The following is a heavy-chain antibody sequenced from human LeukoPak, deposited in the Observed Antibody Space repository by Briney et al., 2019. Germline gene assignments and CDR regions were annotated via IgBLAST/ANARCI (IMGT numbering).Heavy chain of an antibody. Sequence: SETLSLTCTVSGGSISSGGYYWSWIRQHPGKGLEWIGYIYYSGSTYYNPSLKSRVTISVDTSKNQFSLKLSSVTAADTAVYYCAGDMHRGYSYGYPAGGYMDVWGKGTTVTVSS. V-gene: IGHV4-31*03. CDR1: GGSISSGGYY. J-gene: IGHJ6*03. CDR3: AGDMHRGYSYGYPAGGYMDV. D-gene: IGHD5-18*01. CDR2: IYYSGST.